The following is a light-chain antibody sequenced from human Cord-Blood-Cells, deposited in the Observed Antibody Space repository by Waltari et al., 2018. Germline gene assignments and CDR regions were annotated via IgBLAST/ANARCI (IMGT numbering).Light chain of an antibody. J-gene: IGKJ1*01. CDR1: QSISSY. CDR2: TAS. V-gene: IGKV1-39*01. CDR3: QQSYSTPPWT. Sequence: DIQMTQSPSSLSASVGDRVPITYRASQSISSYLNWYQKKPGKAPKLRIYTASSLQSGVPSRFSGSGSGTDFTLTISSLQPEDFATYYCQQSYSTPPWTFGQGTKVEIK.